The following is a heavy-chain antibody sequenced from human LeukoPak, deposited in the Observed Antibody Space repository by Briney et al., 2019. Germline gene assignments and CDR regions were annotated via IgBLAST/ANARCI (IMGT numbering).Heavy chain of an antibody. Sequence: GGSLRLSCTSSGFTLSSFWMTWVRQAPGKGLEWVANLKQDGSEKYYVDSVKGRFTISRDNATSSLYLQMDSLRAADTAVYYCARMMASIPRGVPDYWGQGTLVTVSS. J-gene: IGHJ4*02. CDR3: ARMMASIPRGVPDY. CDR2: LKQDGSEK. CDR1: GFTLSSFW. V-gene: IGHV3-7*01. D-gene: IGHD5-24*01.